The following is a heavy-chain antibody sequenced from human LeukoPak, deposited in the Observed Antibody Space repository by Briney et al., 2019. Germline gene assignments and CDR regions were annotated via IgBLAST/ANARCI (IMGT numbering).Heavy chain of an antibody. D-gene: IGHD3-10*01. CDR2: IIPIFGTA. V-gene: IGHV1-69*01. J-gene: IGHJ5*02. Sequence: SVKVSCKASGGTFSRYAISWVRQAPGQGLEWMGGIIPIFGTANYAQKFQGRVTITADESTSTAYMELSSLRSEDTAVYYCARDPSYYYGSGVPGGGWFDPWGQGTLVTVSS. CDR1: GGTFSRYA. CDR3: ARDPSYYYGSGVPGGGWFDP.